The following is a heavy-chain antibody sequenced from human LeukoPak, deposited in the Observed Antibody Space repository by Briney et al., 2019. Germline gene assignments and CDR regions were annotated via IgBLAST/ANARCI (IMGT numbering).Heavy chain of an antibody. CDR3: AKDNVDTAIDY. D-gene: IGHD5-18*01. J-gene: IGHJ4*02. CDR1: GFTFSNFA. V-gene: IGHV3-48*04. Sequence: PGGSLRLSCAASGFTFSNFAMTWVRQAPGKGPEWVSYISGSSRTIYYADSVKGRFTISRDNAKNSLYLQMNSLRAEDTAVYYCAKDNVDTAIDYWGQGTLVTVSS. CDR2: ISGSSRTI.